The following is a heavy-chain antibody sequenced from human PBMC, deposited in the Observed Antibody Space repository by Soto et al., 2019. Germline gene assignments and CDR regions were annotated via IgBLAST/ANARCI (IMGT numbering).Heavy chain of an antibody. CDR1: GFTFSSYS. CDR3: ARASVGATNNWFDP. D-gene: IGHD1-26*01. V-gene: IGHV3-21*01. J-gene: IGHJ5*02. Sequence: GGSLRLSCAASGFTFSSYSMSWVRQAPGKGLEWVSSISSSSSYIYYADSVKGRFTISRDNAKNSLYLQMNSLRAEDAAVYYCARASVGATNNWFDPWGQGTLVTVSS. CDR2: ISSSSSYI.